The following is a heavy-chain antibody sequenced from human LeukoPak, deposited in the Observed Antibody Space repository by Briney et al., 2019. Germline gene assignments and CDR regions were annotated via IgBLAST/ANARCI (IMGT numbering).Heavy chain of an antibody. D-gene: IGHD1-26*01. CDR3: ARDAEWEPTDY. CDR1: GYTFTGYY. CDR2: INPNSGGT. Sequence: GASVKVSCKASGYTFTGYYMHWVRQAPGQGLEWMGWINPNSGGTNYAQKFQGRVTMTRDTSISTAYMELSSLRSEDTAVYYCARDAEWEPTDYWGQGTLVTVSS. J-gene: IGHJ4*02. V-gene: IGHV1-2*02.